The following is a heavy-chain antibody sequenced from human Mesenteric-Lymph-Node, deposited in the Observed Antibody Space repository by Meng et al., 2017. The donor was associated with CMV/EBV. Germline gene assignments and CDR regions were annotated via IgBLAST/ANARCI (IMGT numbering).Heavy chain of an antibody. CDR2: IRYDGSNK. CDR3: AKDRDYYFDY. D-gene: IGHD3-10*01. Sequence: LSCAASGFTFSSYGMHWVRQAPGKGLDWVAFIRYDGSNKYYADSVKGRFTISRDNSKNTLYLQMNSLRAEDTAVYYCAKDRDYYFDYWGQGTLVTVSS. V-gene: IGHV3-30*02. CDR1: GFTFSSYG. J-gene: IGHJ4*02.